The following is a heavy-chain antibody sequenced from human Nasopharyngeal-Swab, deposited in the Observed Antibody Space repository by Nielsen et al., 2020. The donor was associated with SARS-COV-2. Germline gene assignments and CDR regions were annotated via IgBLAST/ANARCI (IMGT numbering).Heavy chain of an antibody. CDR3: AKDLGWNPGGLYYYYYGMDV. CDR2: ISYDGSNK. J-gene: IGHJ6*02. CDR1: GFTFSSYG. Sequence: GGSLRLSCAASGFTFSSYGMHWVRQAPGKGLEWVAVISYDGSNKYYADSVKGRFTISRGNSKNTLYLQMNSLRAEDTAVYYCAKDLGWNPGGLYYYYYGMDVWGQGTTVTVSS. D-gene: IGHD1-1*01. V-gene: IGHV3-30*18.